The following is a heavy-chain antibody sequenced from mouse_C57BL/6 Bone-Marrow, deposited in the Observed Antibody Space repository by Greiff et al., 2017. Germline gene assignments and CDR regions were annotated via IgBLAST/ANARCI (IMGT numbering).Heavy chain of an antibody. V-gene: IGHV5-6*01. J-gene: IGHJ4*01. CDR1: GFTFSSYG. Sequence: EVMLVESGGDLVKPGGSLKLSCAASGFTFSSYGMSWVRQTPDKRLEWVATISSGGSYTYYPDSVKGRFTISRANAKNTLYLQMSSMKDEETAKYYGARQGDNGGDAMDYWGQGTSGTVSS. D-gene: IGHD1-3*01. CDR3: ARQGDNGGDAMDY. CDR2: ISSGGSYT.